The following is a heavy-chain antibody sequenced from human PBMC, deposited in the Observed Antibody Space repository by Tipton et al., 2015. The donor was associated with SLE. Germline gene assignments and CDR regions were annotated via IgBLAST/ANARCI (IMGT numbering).Heavy chain of an antibody. CDR2: ISSTSSTI. J-gene: IGHJ3*02. Sequence: SPRLSCTASGFTFSSNTMNWVRQAPGKGLEWLSYISSTSSTIYYADSVKGRFTISRDNAKDSLYLQMNSLRVEDTAVYYCARDRRRITIFGVDAFDIWGQGTMVTVSS. D-gene: IGHD3-3*01. V-gene: IGHV3-48*01. CDR1: GFTFSSNT. CDR3: ARDRRRITIFGVDAFDI.